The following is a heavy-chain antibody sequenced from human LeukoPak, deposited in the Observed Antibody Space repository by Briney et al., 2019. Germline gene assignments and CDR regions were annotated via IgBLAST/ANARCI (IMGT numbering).Heavy chain of an antibody. V-gene: IGHV3-48*03. Sequence: GGSLRLSCAASGFTFISYEMNWVRQAPGKGLECVSYITSSGNTIYYADSVKGRFTISRDNAKNSLYLQMNSLRAEDTAVYYCATLTTMTTTGGPFDYWGQGTVVTVSS. J-gene: IGHJ4*02. D-gene: IGHD4-17*01. CDR3: ATLTTMTTTGGPFDY. CDR2: ITSSGNTI. CDR1: GFTFISYE.